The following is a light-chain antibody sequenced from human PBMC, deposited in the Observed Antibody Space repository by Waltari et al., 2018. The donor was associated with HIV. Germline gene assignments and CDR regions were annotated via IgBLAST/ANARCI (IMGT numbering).Light chain of an antibody. CDR1: RNVNNW. CDR2: QAS. V-gene: IGKV1-5*03. Sequence: DIQMTQSPSTLSASVGDRVTITCRASRNVNNWLAWYQQTPGKAPKLLIYQASNLESGVPSRFSGSGSGAEFTLTISSLQPDDSATYYCQQFNYYWTFGQGTKVQIK. J-gene: IGKJ1*01. CDR3: QQFNYYWT.